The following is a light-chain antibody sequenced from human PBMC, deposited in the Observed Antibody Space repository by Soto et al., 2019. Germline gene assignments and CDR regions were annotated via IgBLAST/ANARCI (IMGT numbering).Light chain of an antibody. J-gene: IGKJ1*01. CDR1: QSISGT. Sequence: EIVMTHSPATLSVSPGGRATLSFRASQSISGTLAWYQQKPGQAPRLLIHGASTRAPGFPARFSGSGSGTDFTLTISSLQSEDFAVYYCQQYNNWPWTFGQGTKVDIK. V-gene: IGKV3-15*01. CDR2: GAS. CDR3: QQYNNWPWT.